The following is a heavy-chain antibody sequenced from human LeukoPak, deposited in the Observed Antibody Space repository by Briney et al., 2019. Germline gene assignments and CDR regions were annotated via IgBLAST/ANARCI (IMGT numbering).Heavy chain of an antibody. CDR2: INSDERTT. J-gene: IGHJ4*02. CDR3: ARGAKYGNTFDY. Sequence: GGSLRLSCAASGFTFSSYWMHWVRQAPGKGLVWVSRINSDERTTIYADSVQGRFTISRDNAKNTLYLQMNSLRAADTAVYYCARGAKYGNTFDYWGLGALVTVSS. D-gene: IGHD1/OR15-1a*01. CDR1: GFTFSSYW. V-gene: IGHV3-74*01.